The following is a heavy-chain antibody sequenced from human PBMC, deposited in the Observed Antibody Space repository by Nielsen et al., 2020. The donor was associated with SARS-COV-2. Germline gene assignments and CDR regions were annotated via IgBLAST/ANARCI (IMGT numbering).Heavy chain of an antibody. J-gene: IGHJ6*02. CDR1: GASVNNFH. CDR2: SSARGAT. CDR3: ARTSGSYYYYYGMDV. Sequence: SETLSLTCTVSGASVNNFHWTWHRQFPGKGLEWIGYSSARGATRYNPSLKSRVSISIDTSKNQFSLKLTSVTAADTAVYYCARTSGSYYYYYGMDVWGQGTTVTVSS. V-gene: IGHV4-4*08. D-gene: IGHD1-26*01.